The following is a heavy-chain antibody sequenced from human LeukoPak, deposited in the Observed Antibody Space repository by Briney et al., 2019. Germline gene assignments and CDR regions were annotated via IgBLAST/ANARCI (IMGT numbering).Heavy chain of an antibody. CDR2: IYTSGTT. Sequence: SETLSLTCTVSGGSISSYYWSWIRQPAGKGLEWIGRIYTSGTTNYNASLKSRVSMSVDTSKNQFSLKLSSVTAADTAVFYCARENSGSYREFDYWGQGTLVTVSS. CDR1: GGSISSYY. V-gene: IGHV4-4*07. J-gene: IGHJ4*02. CDR3: ARENSGSYREFDY. D-gene: IGHD1-26*01.